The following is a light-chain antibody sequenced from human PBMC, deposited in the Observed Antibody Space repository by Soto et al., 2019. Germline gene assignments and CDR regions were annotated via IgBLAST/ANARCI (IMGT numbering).Light chain of an antibody. Sequence: EIVLTQSPGTLSLSPGERVTLSCRASQSVSSSYFAWYQQKPGQAPRLLIYGASSRATGIPDRFSGSGSGTDFTLTISRLVLEDFAVYYCQQYGTSPVYTFGQGTKPEIK. CDR1: QSVSSSY. V-gene: IGKV3-20*01. CDR3: QQYGTSPVYT. CDR2: GAS. J-gene: IGKJ2*01.